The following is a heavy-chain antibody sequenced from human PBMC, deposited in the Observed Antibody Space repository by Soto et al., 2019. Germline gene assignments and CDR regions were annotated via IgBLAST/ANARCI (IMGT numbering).Heavy chain of an antibody. CDR3: ARQSGYSYGEFFDY. CDR1: GGSISSSSYY. Sequence: SETLPLTCTVSGGSISSSSYYWGWIRQPPGKGLEWIGSIYYSGSTYYNPSLKSRVTISVDTSKNQFSLKLSSVTAADTAVYYCARQSGYSYGEFFDYWGQGTLVTVSS. V-gene: IGHV4-39*01. D-gene: IGHD5-18*01. CDR2: IYYSGST. J-gene: IGHJ4*02.